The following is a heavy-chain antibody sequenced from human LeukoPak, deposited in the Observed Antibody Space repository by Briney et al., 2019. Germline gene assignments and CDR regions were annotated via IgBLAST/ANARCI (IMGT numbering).Heavy chain of an antibody. CDR1: GYTFTGYY. D-gene: IGHD6-6*01. V-gene: IGHV1-2*02. CDR2: INPNSGGT. CDR3: ARVGSSIAAFIAGYYYYYMDV. J-gene: IGHJ6*03. Sequence: GASVKVSCKASGYTFTGYYMHWVRQAPGQGLEWMGWINPNSGGTNYAQKFQGRVTMTRDTSISTAYMELSRLRSDDTAVYYCARVGSSIAAFIAGYYYYYMDVWGKGTTVTVSS.